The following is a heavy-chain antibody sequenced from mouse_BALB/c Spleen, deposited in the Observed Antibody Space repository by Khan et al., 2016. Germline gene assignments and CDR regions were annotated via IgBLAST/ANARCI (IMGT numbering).Heavy chain of an antibody. Sequence: EVQLVETGGGLVQPRGSLKLSCAASGFTFNTNAMNWVRQAPGKGLEWVSRIRSKSSNYATYYADSVKDRLTISRDDSSSMIYLQMNNLKTEDTAMYYYVRATPFAYWGQGTLLTVSA. CDR2: IRSKSSNYAT. CDR1: GFTFNTNA. CDR3: VRATPFAY. J-gene: IGHJ3*01. V-gene: IGHV10S3*01.